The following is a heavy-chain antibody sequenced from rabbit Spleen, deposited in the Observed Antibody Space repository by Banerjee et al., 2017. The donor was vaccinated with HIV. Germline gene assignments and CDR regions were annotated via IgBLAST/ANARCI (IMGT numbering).Heavy chain of an antibody. CDR3: GRIPYSTYGYGGAMDL. D-gene: IGHD3-1*01. V-gene: IGHV1S45*01. J-gene: IGHJ4*01. CDR1: GFSFSSNYY. Sequence: QEQLEESGGDLVKPEGSLTLTCTASGFSFSSNYYMCWVRQAPGKGLEWIGYISTGSANSYYASWAKGRFTISKTSSTTVTLQMTSLTAADTATYFCGRIPYSTYGYGGAMDLWGPGTLVTVS. CDR2: ISTGSANS.